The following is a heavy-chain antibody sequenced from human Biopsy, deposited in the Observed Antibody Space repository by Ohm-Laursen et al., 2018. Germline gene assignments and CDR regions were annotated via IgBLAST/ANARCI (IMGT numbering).Heavy chain of an antibody. D-gene: IGHD2-21*02. V-gene: IGHV4-59*01. CDR2: IYYSGST. CDR1: GGSISSDY. CDR3: ARDDAVTVIRGLYY. Sequence: GTLSLTYTVSGGSISSDYWSWIRQTPGKGLEWIGYIYYSGSTNYNPSLKSRVTISIDKSKNQFFLKLSSVTAEDTAVYYCARDDAVTVIRGLYYWGQGALVTVSS. J-gene: IGHJ4*02.